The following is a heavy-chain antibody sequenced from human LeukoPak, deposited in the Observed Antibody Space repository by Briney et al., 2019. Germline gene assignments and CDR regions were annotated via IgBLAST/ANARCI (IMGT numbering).Heavy chain of an antibody. CDR1: GGTFSSYA. J-gene: IGHJ3*02. D-gene: IGHD3-22*01. CDR3: ARGSHYYDSSGYPKNAFDI. Sequence: ASVKVSCKASGGTFSSYAISWVRQAPGQGLEWMGIINPSGGSTSYAQKFQGRVTMTRDMSTSTVYMELSSLRSEDTAVYYCARGSHYYDSSGYPKNAFDIWGQGTMVTVSS. V-gene: IGHV1-46*01. CDR2: INPSGGST.